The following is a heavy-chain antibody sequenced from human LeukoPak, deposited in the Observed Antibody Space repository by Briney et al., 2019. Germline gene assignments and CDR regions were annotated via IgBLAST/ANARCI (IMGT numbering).Heavy chain of an antibody. CDR1: GFTFSSYA. V-gene: IGHV3-23*01. D-gene: IGHD6-13*01. Sequence: PGGSLRLSCEASGFTFSSYAMGWVRLAPGKGLEWVSAISNGGGSTFYADSVRGRFTIPRDNSKNTLFLQVNSLRAEDSAVYYCTVSSFSSTWYSWVHWGQGTLVTVSS. CDR3: TVSSFSSTWYSWVH. CDR2: ISNGGGST. J-gene: IGHJ4*02.